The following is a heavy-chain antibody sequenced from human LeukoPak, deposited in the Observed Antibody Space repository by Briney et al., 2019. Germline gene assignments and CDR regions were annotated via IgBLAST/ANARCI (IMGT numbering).Heavy chain of an antibody. CDR1: GGTFSSYA. V-gene: IGHV1-69*06. Sequence: ASVKVSCKASGGTFSSYAISWVRQAPGQGLEWMGGIIPIFGTANYAQKFQGRVTITADKSTSTAYMELSSLRSEDTAVYYCARDLERDYRSFDYWGQGTLVTVSS. CDR2: IIPIFGTA. J-gene: IGHJ4*02. CDR3: ARDLERDYRSFDY. D-gene: IGHD4-17*01.